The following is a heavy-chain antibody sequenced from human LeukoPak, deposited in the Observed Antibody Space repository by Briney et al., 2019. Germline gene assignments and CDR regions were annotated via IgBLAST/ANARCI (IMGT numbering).Heavy chain of an antibody. CDR2: IKQDGSEK. D-gene: IGHD5-18*01. CDR1: GFTFSSYW. V-gene: IGHV3-7*01. CDR3: AREGVDTAWGVVKDFDY. J-gene: IGHJ4*02. Sequence: GGSLRLSCAASGFTFSSYWMSWVRRAPGKGLDWVANIKQDGSEKYYVDSVKGRFTISRDNAKNSLYLQMNSLRAEDTAVYYCAREGVDTAWGVVKDFDYWGQGTLVTVSS.